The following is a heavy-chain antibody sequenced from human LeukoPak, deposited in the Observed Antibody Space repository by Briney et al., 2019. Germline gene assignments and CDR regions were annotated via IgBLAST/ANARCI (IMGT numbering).Heavy chain of an antibody. CDR1: GGSISSGGYY. CDR3: ARGAQYSSSWQDNWFDP. CDR2: IYYSGST. J-gene: IGHJ5*02. Sequence: TLSLTCTVSGGSISSGGYYWSWIRQHPGKGLEWIGYIYYSGSTYYNPSLKSRVTISVDTSKNQFSLKLSSVTAADTAVYYCARGAQYSSSWQDNWFDPWGQGTLVTVSS. D-gene: IGHD6-13*01. V-gene: IGHV4-31*03.